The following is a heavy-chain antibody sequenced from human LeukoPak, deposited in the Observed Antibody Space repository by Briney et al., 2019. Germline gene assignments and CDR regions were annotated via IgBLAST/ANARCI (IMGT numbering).Heavy chain of an antibody. CDR1: GFTFSSSA. D-gene: IGHD6-6*01. V-gene: IGHV3-23*01. Sequence: GGSLRLSCAASGFTFSSSAMSWVRQVPGKGLEWVSGISASGGSTYYADSVRGRFTISRDNSKNTLYVQMNSLRAEDTAVYYCARDSLARPLGYWGQGTLVTVSS. CDR3: ARDSLARPLGY. J-gene: IGHJ4*02. CDR2: ISASGGST.